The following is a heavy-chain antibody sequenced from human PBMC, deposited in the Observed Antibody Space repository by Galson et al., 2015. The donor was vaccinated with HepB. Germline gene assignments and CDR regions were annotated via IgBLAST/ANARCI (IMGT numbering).Heavy chain of an antibody. CDR1: GFTFSTYA. D-gene: IGHD1-26*01. V-gene: IGHV3-64*02. CDR3: ARSTGSYLFDL. CDR2: IISNGGST. Sequence: SLRLSCAASGFTFSTYAMHWVRQAPGKGLEYVSGIISNGGSTYYADSVKGRLTISRDNSNNTLYLQMGSLRAEDMAVYYCARSTGSYLFDLWGRGTTVTVSS. J-gene: IGHJ2*01.